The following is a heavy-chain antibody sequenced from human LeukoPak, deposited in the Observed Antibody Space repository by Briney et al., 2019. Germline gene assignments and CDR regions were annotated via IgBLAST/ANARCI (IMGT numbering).Heavy chain of an antibody. D-gene: IGHD6-13*01. CDR1: GYTFTGYY. J-gene: IGHJ4*02. CDR2: INPNCGGT. V-gene: IGHV1-2*02. CDR3: ARGYSSSWYVTGGPDY. Sequence: GASVKVSCKASGYTFTGYYIHWVRQAPGQGLEWMGWINPNCGGTNYAQKFQGRVTMTRDTSISTAYMELSRLRSDDTAVYYCARGYSSSWYVTGGPDYWGQGTLVTVSS.